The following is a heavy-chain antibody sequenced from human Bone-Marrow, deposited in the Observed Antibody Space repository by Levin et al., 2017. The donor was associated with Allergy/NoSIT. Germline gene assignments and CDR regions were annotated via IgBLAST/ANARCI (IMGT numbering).Heavy chain of an antibody. J-gene: IGHJ4*02. CDR2: IDSSTYI. Sequence: TSETLSLTCTVSGDSISGYYWSWVRQSAGKGLEWIGRIDSSTYIDYNPSLKSRVIMSIDTSRNQFSLKLSSVTAADTAVYYCARDHDIYGNYGEALDYWGQGILVTVSS. CDR1: GDSISGYY. V-gene: IGHV4-4*07. D-gene: IGHD3-9*01. CDR3: ARDHDIYGNYGEALDY.